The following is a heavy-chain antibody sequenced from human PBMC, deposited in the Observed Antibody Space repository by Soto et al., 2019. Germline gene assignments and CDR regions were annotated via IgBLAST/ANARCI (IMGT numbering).Heavy chain of an antibody. D-gene: IGHD2-8*01. Sequence: GESVKISCEASGYMFPIYHISWVRQMPGKGLEWVGKIDPSDSRTMYRPSSRARITISVDKSINTAYLEWGRLKASDTAMYYCERHESNGDFDFWGQGTQVTVSS. CDR1: GYMFPIYH. CDR3: ERHESNGDFDF. J-gene: IGHJ4*02. CDR2: IDPSDSRT. V-gene: IGHV5-10-1*01.